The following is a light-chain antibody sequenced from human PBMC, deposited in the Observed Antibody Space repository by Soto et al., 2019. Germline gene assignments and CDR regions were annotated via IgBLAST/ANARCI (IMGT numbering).Light chain of an antibody. CDR3: CSYAGYYTSHV. CDR1: SSDVGGYNY. J-gene: IGLJ1*01. Sequence: QSVLTQPRSVSGSPGQSVALSCTGTSSDVGGYNYVSWYQQHPGKAPKLMIYDVSKRPSGVPDRFSGSKSGNTASLTISGLQAEDEADYYCCSYAGYYTSHVLGTGTKGTVL. CDR2: DVS. V-gene: IGLV2-11*01.